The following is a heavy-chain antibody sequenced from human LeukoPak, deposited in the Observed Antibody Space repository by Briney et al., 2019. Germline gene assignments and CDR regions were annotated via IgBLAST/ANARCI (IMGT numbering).Heavy chain of an antibody. J-gene: IGHJ4*02. V-gene: IGHV3-7*01. D-gene: IGHD5-18*01. CDR3: AKDSYSKGDY. CDR2: IKNDGTVK. Sequence: GGSLRLSCAASGFTFSSYWMTWVRQAPGKGLEWVANIKNDGTVKNYVDSVKGRFTISRDNAKNSLYLQMNSLRAEDTGVYYCAKDSYSKGDYWGQGVLVTVSS. CDR1: GFTFSSYW.